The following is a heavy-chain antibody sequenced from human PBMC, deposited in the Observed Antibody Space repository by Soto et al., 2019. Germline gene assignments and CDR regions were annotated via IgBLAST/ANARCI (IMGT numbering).Heavy chain of an antibody. CDR2: IDPSDSYT. CDR1: GYSFTSCW. V-gene: IGHV5-10-1*01. J-gene: IGHJ4*02. Sequence: GESLKISCKGSGYSFTSCWISWGRQMPGKDLEWMGRIDPSDSYTNYGPSFQGHVTISADKSISTAYLQWSSLKASDTAMYYCARRPTYYYDSSGYLFDYWGQATLVTVSS. D-gene: IGHD3-22*01. CDR3: ARRPTYYYDSSGYLFDY.